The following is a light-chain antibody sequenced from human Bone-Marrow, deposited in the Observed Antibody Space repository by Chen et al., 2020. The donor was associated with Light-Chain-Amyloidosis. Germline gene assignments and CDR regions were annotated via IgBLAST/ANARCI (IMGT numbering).Light chain of an antibody. CDR3: SSYTITNTLV. CDR1: SSDVGGDNH. V-gene: IGLV2-14*01. J-gene: IGLJ1*01. CDR2: EVT. Sequence: QSALTQPASASGSPVQSITISCTGTSSDVGGDNHVSWYQQHPDKAPKLMIYEVTNRPSWVPDRFSGSKSDNTASLTISGLQTEDEADYFCSSYTITNTLVFGSGTRVTVL.